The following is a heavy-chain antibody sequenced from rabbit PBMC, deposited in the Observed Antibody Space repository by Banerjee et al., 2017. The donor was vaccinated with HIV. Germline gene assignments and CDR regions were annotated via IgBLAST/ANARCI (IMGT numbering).Heavy chain of an antibody. V-gene: IGHV1S40*01. CDR2: IYTGSSGGA. CDR3: ARSMTYSSDSGCSF. Sequence: QSLEESGGDLVKPGASLTLTCTASGFSFSSSYYMCWVRQAPGKGPEWIGCIYTGSSGGAYYASWAKGRFTISKTSATTVTLQMTSLTAADTATYFCARSMTYSSDSGCSFRGPGTLVTVS. D-gene: IGHD1-1*01. J-gene: IGHJ2*01. CDR1: GFSFSSSYY.